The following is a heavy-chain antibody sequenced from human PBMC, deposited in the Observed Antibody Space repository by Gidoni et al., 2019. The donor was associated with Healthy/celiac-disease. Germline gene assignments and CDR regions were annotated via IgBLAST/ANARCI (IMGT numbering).Heavy chain of an antibody. J-gene: IGHJ4*02. CDR2: ISSSSSTI. CDR3: AGPGDYGDRNFDY. V-gene: IGHV3-48*04. CDR1: RFTVSSYS. D-gene: IGHD4-17*01. Sequence: EVQLVESGGRWVQPGGSLRLSCPASRFTVSSYSMNWLRQAPGQGLVWVLYISSSSSTIYYTESVKGRFTISRDNAKNSLYLQMNSLRAEDTAVYYCAGPGDYGDRNFDYWGQGTLVTVSS.